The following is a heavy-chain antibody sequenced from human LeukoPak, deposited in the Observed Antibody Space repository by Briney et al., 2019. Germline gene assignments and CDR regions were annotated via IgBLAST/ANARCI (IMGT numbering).Heavy chain of an antibody. J-gene: IGHJ6*02. Sequence: SETLSLTCTVSGGSISSYYWSWIRQPAGKGLEWIGRIYTSGSTNYNPSLKSRVTMSVDTSKNQFSLKLSSVTAADTAVYYCAGQRIYCSGGSCYGGYYGMDVWGQGTTVTVSS. D-gene: IGHD2-15*01. CDR3: AGQRIYCSGGSCYGGYYGMDV. V-gene: IGHV4-4*07. CDR2: IYTSGST. CDR1: GGSISSYY.